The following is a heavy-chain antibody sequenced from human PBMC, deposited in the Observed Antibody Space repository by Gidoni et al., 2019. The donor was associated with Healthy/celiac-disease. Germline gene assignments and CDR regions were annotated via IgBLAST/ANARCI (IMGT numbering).Heavy chain of an antibody. CDR3: AKGPSSSWRFSLKNWFDP. CDR2: ISGSGGST. Sequence: EVQLLESGGGLVQPGGSLRLSCAASRFTFRRYAMGWVRQAPGKGLEWVSAISGSGGSTYYADSVKGRFTISRDNSKNTLYLQMNSLRAEDTAVYYCAKGPSSSWRFSLKNWFDPWGQGTLVTVSS. J-gene: IGHJ5*02. D-gene: IGHD6-13*01. CDR1: RFTFRRYA. V-gene: IGHV3-23*01.